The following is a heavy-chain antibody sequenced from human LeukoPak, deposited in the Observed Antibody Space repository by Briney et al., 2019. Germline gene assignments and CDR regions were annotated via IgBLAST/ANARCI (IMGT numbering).Heavy chain of an antibody. D-gene: IGHD3-16*02. J-gene: IGHJ4*02. CDR2: ISGSGANT. CDR3: AKERAGYTNPYYIDY. CDR1: GFTFSTYA. V-gene: IGHV3-23*01. Sequence: GGSLRLSCAASGFTFSTYAMSWVRQAPGKGLEWVSTISGSGANTYYADSVRGRFTISRDNSKNTLYLHMNSLRAEDTAVYYYAKERAGYTNPYYIDYWGQGTLVTVSS.